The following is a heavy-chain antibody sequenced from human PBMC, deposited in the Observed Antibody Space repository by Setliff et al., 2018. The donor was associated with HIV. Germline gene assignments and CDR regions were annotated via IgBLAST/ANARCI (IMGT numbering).Heavy chain of an antibody. CDR2: ISDRGTT. V-gene: IGHV4-4*09. J-gene: IGHJ6*02. D-gene: IGHD4-17*01. CDR1: GASVSSHY. CDR3: ARGGPTVAFGLDV. Sequence: SETLSLTCTVYGASVSSHYWSWIRQPPGKGLEWVGSISDRGTTNYNPSLKSRVTVSSDTSKNQVSLNLNSVTAADTAVYYCARGGPTVAFGLDVWGQGTTVTVSS.